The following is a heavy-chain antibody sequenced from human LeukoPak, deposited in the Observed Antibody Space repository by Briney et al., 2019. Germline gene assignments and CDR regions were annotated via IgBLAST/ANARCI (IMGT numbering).Heavy chain of an antibody. CDR3: AREISGSADY. J-gene: IGHJ4*02. Sequence: KPSETLSPTCTISGYSISSGYYWGWVRQPPGKGLEWIGSIYHSGSTYYNPSLKSRVTISVDTSKNQFSLKLSSVTAADTAVYYCAREISGSADYWGQGTLVTVSS. CDR2: IYHSGST. CDR1: GYSISSGYY. V-gene: IGHV4-38-2*02. D-gene: IGHD1-26*01.